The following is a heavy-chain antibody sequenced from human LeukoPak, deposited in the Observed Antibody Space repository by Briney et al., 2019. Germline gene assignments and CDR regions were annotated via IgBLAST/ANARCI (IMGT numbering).Heavy chain of an antibody. CDR1: GGSISSSSYY. CDR2: IYYSGST. Sequence: SETLSLTCTVSGGSISSSSYYWGWIRQPPGKGLEWIGSIYYSGSTYYNPSLKSRVTISVDTSKNQFSLKLSSVTAADTAVYYCASLGYCSSTSCYDDYWGQGTLVTVSS. D-gene: IGHD2-2*01. J-gene: IGHJ4*02. CDR3: ASLGYCSSTSCYDDY. V-gene: IGHV4-39*01.